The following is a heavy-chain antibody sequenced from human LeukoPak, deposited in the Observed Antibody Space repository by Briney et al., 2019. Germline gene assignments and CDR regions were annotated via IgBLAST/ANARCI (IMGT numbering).Heavy chain of an antibody. Sequence: GGSLRLSCVASGFTFSSYEMNWVRQAPGKGLEWLSYITSSDSTTHYADSVKGRFTISRGDAQNSLYLQMNSLRAEDTAVYYCGRGHWGLDYWGQGTLVTVSS. V-gene: IGHV3-48*03. D-gene: IGHD7-27*01. CDR3: GRGHWGLDY. CDR2: ITSSDSTT. J-gene: IGHJ4*02. CDR1: GFTFSSYE.